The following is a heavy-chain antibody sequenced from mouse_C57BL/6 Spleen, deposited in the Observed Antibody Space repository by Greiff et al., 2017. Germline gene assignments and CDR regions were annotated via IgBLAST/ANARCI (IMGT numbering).Heavy chain of an antibody. V-gene: IGHV1-7*01. J-gene: IGHJ2*01. CDR3: AKTAQALYFDY. CDR2: INPSSGYT. CDR1: GYTFTSYW. D-gene: IGHD3-2*02. Sequence: QVQLKESGAELAKPGASVKLSCKASGYTFTSYWMHWVKQRPGQGLEWIGYINPSSGYTKYNQKFKYKATLTADKSSSTAYMQLSSLTYEDSADYYCAKTAQALYFDYWGQGTTLTVSS.